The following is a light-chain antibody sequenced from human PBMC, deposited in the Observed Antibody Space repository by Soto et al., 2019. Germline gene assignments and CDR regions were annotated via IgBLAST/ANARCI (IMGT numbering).Light chain of an antibody. J-gene: IGLJ1*01. Sequence: QSVLTQPPSVSGAPGQRVTISCTGSSSKIGAGYDVHWYQQLPGTAPKLLIFGISNRPSGVPDRFSGSKSGTSASLAITGLQAEDEADYYCHSYDSSLSGSYVFGTGNKVTVL. CDR2: GIS. V-gene: IGLV1-40*01. CDR1: SSKIGAGYD. CDR3: HSYDSSLSGSYV.